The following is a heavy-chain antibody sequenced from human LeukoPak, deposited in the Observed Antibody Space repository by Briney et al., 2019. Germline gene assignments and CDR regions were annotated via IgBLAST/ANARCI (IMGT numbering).Heavy chain of an antibody. CDR3: AKGRYFGGSSRFDY. CDR1: GFTFDDYA. Sequence: GGSLRLSCAASGFTFDDYAMHWVRQAPGKGLEWVSGISWNSGSIGYADSVKGRFTISRDNAKNSLYLQMNSLRAEDTALYYCAKGRYFGGSSRFDYWGRGTLVTVSS. D-gene: IGHD3-9*01. V-gene: IGHV3-9*01. CDR2: ISWNSGSI. J-gene: IGHJ4*02.